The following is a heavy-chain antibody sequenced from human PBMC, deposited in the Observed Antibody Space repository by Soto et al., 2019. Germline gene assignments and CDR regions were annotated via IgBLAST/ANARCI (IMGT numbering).Heavy chain of an antibody. J-gene: IGHJ4*02. D-gene: IGHD3-16*02. CDR3: ARLHLGELSQTFDY. CDR1: GGSISSYY. V-gene: IGHV4-59*01. Sequence: SETLSLTCTVSGGSISSYYWSWIRQPPGKGLEWIGYIYYSGSTNYNPSLKSRVTISVDTSKNQFSLKLSSVTAADTAVYYCARLHLGELSQTFDYWGQGTLVTVSS. CDR2: IYYSGST.